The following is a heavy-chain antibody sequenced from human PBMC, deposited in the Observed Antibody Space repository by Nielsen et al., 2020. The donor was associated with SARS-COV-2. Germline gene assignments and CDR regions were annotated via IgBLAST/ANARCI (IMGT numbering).Heavy chain of an antibody. D-gene: IGHD1-26*01. CDR3: AKDVRPVGATFYYFDS. CDR1: GFTFSSYS. Sequence: GESLKISCAASGFTFSSYSMNWVRQAPGKGLEWVSAISGSGGSTYYADSVKGRFTISRDNAKNSLYLQMNSLRAEDTALYYCAKDVRPVGATFYYFDSWGQGTLVTVSS. V-gene: IGHV3-23*01. J-gene: IGHJ4*02. CDR2: ISGSGGST.